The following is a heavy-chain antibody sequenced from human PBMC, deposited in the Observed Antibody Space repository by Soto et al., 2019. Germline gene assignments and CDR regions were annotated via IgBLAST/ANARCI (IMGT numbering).Heavy chain of an antibody. Sequence: EAQLLESGGGLVQPGGSLRLSCAASGFPFNNYAMSWVRQAPGKGLEWVSAIRGSDESTYYAQSVKGRFTISRDNSKNTLNLQMNSLRAEDTAVYYRAKSRSVEDGFDIWGQGTMVTVSS. CDR1: GFPFNNYA. CDR2: IRGSDEST. V-gene: IGHV3-23*01. J-gene: IGHJ3*02. CDR3: AKSRSVEDGFDI.